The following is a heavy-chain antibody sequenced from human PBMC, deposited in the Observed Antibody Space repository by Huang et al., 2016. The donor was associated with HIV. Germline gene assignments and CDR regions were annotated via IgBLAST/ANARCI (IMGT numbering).Heavy chain of an antibody. D-gene: IGHD6-19*01. V-gene: IGHV3-30*03. CDR1: GFIFSNYG. CDR3: ALKGDSSGWEYFRH. CDR2: ISYDGSNK. J-gene: IGHJ1*01. Sequence: QVQLVESGGGVVQPGRSLRLSCAASGFIFSNYGMQWGRQAPGTGLEWVALISYDGSNKYYTDSGKGRFSISRDNSKNTLYLQMNSLRAEDTAVYYCALKGDSSGWEYFRHWGQGTLVTVSS.